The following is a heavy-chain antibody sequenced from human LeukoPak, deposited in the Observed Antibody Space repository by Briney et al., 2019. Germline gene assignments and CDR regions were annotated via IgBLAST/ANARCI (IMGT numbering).Heavy chain of an antibody. V-gene: IGHV4-34*01. D-gene: IGHD4-23*01. CDR3: ARHTGFYGGNAAVFDY. CDR1: GGSFSGYY. Sequence: SETLSLTCAVYGGSFSGYYWSWIRQPPGKGLEWIGEINHSGSTNYNPSLKSRVTISVDMSKNQFSLKLSSVTAADTAVYYCARHTGFYGGNAAVFDYWGQGTLVTVSS. CDR2: INHSGST. J-gene: IGHJ4*02.